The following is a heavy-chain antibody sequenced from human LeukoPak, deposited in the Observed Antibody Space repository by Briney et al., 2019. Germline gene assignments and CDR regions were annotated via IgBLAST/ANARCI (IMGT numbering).Heavy chain of an antibody. CDR2: ISGSGGST. CDR3: AKDRDGGYTALDY. CDR1: GFIFSSYA. J-gene: IGHJ4*02. D-gene: IGHD5-12*01. Sequence: LSGGSLRLSCAASGFIFSSYAMSWVRQAPGKGLEWVSAISGSGGSTYYADSVKGRFTISRDNSKNTLYLQMNSLRAEDTAVYYCAKDRDGGYTALDYWGQGTLVTVSS. V-gene: IGHV3-23*01.